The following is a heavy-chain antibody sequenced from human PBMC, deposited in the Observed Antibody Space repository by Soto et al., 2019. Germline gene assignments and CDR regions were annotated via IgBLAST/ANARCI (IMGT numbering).Heavy chain of an antibody. CDR2: ITTDKGKT. CDR1: GYTFTSFG. V-gene: IGHV1-18*01. CDR3: ASNSYGYTFYDY. D-gene: IGHD5-18*01. J-gene: IGHJ4*02. Sequence: GASVKVSCKTSGYTFTSFGISWVRQAPGQGLEWMGWITTDKGKTNYAQKFQGRVTMTTDTSTSTAYMELRSLRSDADTAVYYCASNSYGYTFYDYWGQGTLVTVSS.